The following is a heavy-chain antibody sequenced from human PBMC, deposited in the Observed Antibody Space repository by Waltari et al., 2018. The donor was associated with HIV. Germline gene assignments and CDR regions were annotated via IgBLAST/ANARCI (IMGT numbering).Heavy chain of an antibody. CDR1: GGSITSSSNF. D-gene: IGHD3-16*01. V-gene: IGHV4-39*01. Sequence: QMRLQESGPGLVKPSETLSPTCNVSGGSITSSSNFWGWIRQPPGKGLEWIVSIYHDVSTQYDSFLKGSSLKSRVTISLDTSRNLFSLELTSVTATETAIYYCASSYTYVVWGAFDTWGQGTLVTVSS. J-gene: IGHJ3*02. CDR3: ASSYTYVVWGAFDT. CDR2: IYHDVST.